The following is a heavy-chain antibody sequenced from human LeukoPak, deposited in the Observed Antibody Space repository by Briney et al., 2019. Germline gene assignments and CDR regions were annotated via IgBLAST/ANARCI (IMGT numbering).Heavy chain of an antibody. CDR3: ARGGNYWPQWWFDP. CDR2: IYYTGST. CDR1: GGSISTYY. V-gene: IGHV4-59*01. Sequence: SETLSLTCTVSGGSISTYYWSWIRQPPGRGLEWIGYIYYTGSTSYNPSLKSRVTMSLDASKNQFSLELNSVTPADTAVYYCARGGNYWPQWWFDPWGRGTLVSVSS. D-gene: IGHD1-26*01. J-gene: IGHJ5*02.